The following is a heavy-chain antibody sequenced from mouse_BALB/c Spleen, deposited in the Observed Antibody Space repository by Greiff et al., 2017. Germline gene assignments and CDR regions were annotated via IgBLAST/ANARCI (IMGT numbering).Heavy chain of an antibody. CDR1: GFSLTSYG. CDR2: IWSGGST. J-gene: IGHJ3*01. CDR3: ARKGYDGYEGFAY. D-gene: IGHD2-3*01. Sequence: VQLQQSGPGLVQPSQSLSITCTVSGFSLTSYGVHWVRQSPGKGLEWLGVIWSGGSTDYNAAFISRLSISKDNSKSQVFFKMNSLQADDTAIYYCARKGYDGYEGFAYWGQGTLVTVSA. V-gene: IGHV2-4-1*01.